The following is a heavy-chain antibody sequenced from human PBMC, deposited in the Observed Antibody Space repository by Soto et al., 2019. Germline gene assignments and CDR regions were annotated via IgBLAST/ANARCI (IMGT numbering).Heavy chain of an antibody. D-gene: IGHD2-2*01. CDR1: GFTFRNYA. V-gene: IGHV3-23*01. Sequence: EVQLLESGGGLVQPGGSLRLSCAASGFTFRNYAMSWVRQAPGKGLEWVSIISGTGGSTNYADSVKGRFSISSDHSKNTLDLQMDSLRVEDTAVYYCAKHREYQLILPYNCFDPWGQGTLVIVSS. J-gene: IGHJ5*02. CDR2: ISGTGGST. CDR3: AKHREYQLILPYNCFDP.